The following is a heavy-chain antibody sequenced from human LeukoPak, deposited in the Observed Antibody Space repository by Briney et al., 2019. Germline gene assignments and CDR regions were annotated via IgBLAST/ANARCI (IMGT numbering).Heavy chain of an antibody. V-gene: IGHV3-74*01. CDR2: INTDGSST. Sequence: GGSLRLSCAASGFTFSRYWMHWVRQAPGKGLVWVSRINTDGSSTTYADAVKGRFTISRDNAKNTLFLQMNSLRAEDTAVYYCTTYGSGRKFDYWGQGILVTVSS. D-gene: IGHD3-10*01. J-gene: IGHJ4*02. CDR1: GFTFSRYW. CDR3: TTYGSGRKFDY.